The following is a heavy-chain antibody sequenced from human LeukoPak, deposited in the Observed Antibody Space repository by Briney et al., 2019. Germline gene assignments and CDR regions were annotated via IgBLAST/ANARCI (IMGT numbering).Heavy chain of an antibody. V-gene: IGHV1-69*04. CDR2: IIPILGIA. CDR3: ARGRPPHSSSWFSWFDP. J-gene: IGHJ5*02. CDR1: GGTFSSYA. Sequence: PAASVKVSCKASGGTFSSYAISWVRQAPGQGLEWMGRIIPILGIANYAQKFQGRVTMTRNTSISTAYMELSSLRSEDTAVYYCARGRPPHSSSWFSWFDPWGQGTLVTVSS. D-gene: IGHD6-13*01.